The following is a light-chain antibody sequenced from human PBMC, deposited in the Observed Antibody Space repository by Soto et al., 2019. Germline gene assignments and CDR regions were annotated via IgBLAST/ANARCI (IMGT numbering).Light chain of an antibody. CDR3: QRLDSIPIT. V-gene: IGKV1-9*01. J-gene: IGKJ5*01. CDR2: IAS. CDR1: QGIRSY. Sequence: IQLTQSPSSLSASVGDRVAITCRASQGIRSYLAWYQQKPGEAPKLLISIASMLQSVDPSRFSGSGSGTDFVLTISSPQAEDSATYDCQRLDSIPITCGQGTRLE.